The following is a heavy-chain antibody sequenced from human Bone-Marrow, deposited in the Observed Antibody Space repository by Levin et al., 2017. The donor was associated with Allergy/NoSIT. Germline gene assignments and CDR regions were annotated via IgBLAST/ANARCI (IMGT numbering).Heavy chain of an antibody. V-gene: IGHV4-31*03. Sequence: PSETLSLTCSVSGGSISKDGYYWSWIRQHPGRGLEWIGHIYYTGTAYYRPSLKSRLSISMDTSKNQFSLNLRSVTAADTAVYYCASREELRHGDNPSHYDHWGQGTLVTVSS. D-gene: IGHD4-17*01. CDR2: IYYTGTA. CDR1: GGSISKDGYY. J-gene: IGHJ4*02. CDR3: ASREELRHGDNPSHYDH.